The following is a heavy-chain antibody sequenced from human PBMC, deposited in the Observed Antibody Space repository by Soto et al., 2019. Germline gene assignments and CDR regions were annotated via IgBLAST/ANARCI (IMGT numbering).Heavy chain of an antibody. J-gene: IGHJ6*03. V-gene: IGHV3-48*01. D-gene: IGHD3-9*01. CDR3: ARGMKYHILTGYTQLYSYSFMDV. Sequence: EVQLVGSGGGLVQPGGSLRLSCTASGFTFSSYSMNWVRQAPGKGLEWVSHISSSSNTTYYADSVKGRFTISRDNAKNSIFLQINCMTAEDTAVYYCARGMKYHILTGYTQLYSYSFMDVWGKGTTVTVSS. CDR1: GFTFSSYS. CDR2: ISSSSNTT.